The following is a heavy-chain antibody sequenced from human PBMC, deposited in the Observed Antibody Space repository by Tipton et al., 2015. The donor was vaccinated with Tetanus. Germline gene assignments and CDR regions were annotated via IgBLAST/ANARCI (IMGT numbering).Heavy chain of an antibody. V-gene: IGHV1-46*02. CDR2: INPSGGST. Sequence: QSGPEVKKPGSSVRVSCKTSGGTFNSYAISWVRQAPGQGLEWMGIINPSGGSTSYAQKFQGRVTMTRDTSTSTVYMELSSLRSEDTAVYYCARGPTVTTAHYYYGMDVWGQGTTVTVSS. D-gene: IGHD4-11*01. J-gene: IGHJ6*02. CDR3: ARGPTVTTAHYYYGMDV. CDR1: GGTFNSYA.